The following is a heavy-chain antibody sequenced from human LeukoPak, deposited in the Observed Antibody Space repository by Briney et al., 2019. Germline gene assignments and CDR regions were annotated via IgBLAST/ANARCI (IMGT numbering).Heavy chain of an antibody. Sequence: SETLSLTCTVSGGSISSYYWSWIRQPAGKGLEWIGRIYTSGSTNYNPSLKSRVTMSVDTSKNQFSLKLSSVTAADTAVYYCARIRITMISYAFDIWGQGTMVTVSS. V-gene: IGHV4-4*07. CDR1: GGSISSYY. D-gene: IGHD3-22*01. J-gene: IGHJ3*02. CDR3: ARIRITMISYAFDI. CDR2: IYTSGST.